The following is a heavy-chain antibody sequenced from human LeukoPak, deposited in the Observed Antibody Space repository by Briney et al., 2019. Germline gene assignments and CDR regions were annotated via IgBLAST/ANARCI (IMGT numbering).Heavy chain of an antibody. CDR2: INPNSGGT. V-gene: IGHV1-2*02. D-gene: IGHD1-26*01. J-gene: IGHJ4*02. CDR3: ARGDSGSYYVFDY. Sequence: ASVKVSCKASGYTFTGYYMHWVRQAPGQGLEWMGWINPNSGGTNYAQKFQGRVTMTRGTSISTAYMELSRLRSDDTAVYYCARGDSGSYYVFDYWGQGTLVTVSS. CDR1: GYTFTGYY.